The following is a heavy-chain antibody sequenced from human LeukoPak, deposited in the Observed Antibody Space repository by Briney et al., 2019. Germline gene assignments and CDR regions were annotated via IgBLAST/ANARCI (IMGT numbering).Heavy chain of an antibody. V-gene: IGHV5-51*01. J-gene: IGHJ4*02. CDR3: ARQGGYYYDSSGYYYGEYDY. Sequence: GEFLKISWKGSGYSFTSYWLGWVRQMPGKGLEWMGINYPGDSDTRYSPSFQGQVTISADKSISTAYVQWSSLKAWDTAMYYCARQGGYYYDSSGYYYGEYDYWGQGTLVTVSS. D-gene: IGHD3-22*01. CDR1: GYSFTSYW. CDR2: NYPGDSDT.